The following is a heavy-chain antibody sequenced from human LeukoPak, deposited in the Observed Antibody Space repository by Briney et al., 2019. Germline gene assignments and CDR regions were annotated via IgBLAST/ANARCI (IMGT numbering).Heavy chain of an antibody. CDR3: ARGGLLAAAGTPYYYGMDV. V-gene: IGHV1-8*01. D-gene: IGHD6-13*01. CDR1: GYTFTSYD. Sequence: ASEKVSCKASGYTFTSYDINWVRQATGQGLEWMGWMNPNSGNTGYAQKFQGRVTMTRNTSISTAYMELSSLRSEDTAVYYCARGGLLAAAGTPYYYGMDVWGQGTTVTVSS. CDR2: MNPNSGNT. J-gene: IGHJ6*02.